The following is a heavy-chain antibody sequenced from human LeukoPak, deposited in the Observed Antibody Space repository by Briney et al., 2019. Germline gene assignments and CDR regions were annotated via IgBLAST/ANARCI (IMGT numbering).Heavy chain of an antibody. CDR2: IYTSGST. Sequence: PSETLSLTCTVSGGSISSFYWSWIRQPAGKGLEWIGRIYTSGSTNYNPSLKSRVTLSVDTSKNQFSLRLSSVTAADTAVYYCARGYYDSSGYFVDWGQGTLVTVSS. J-gene: IGHJ4*02. CDR1: GGSISSFY. CDR3: ARGYYDSSGYFVD. V-gene: IGHV4-4*07. D-gene: IGHD3-22*01.